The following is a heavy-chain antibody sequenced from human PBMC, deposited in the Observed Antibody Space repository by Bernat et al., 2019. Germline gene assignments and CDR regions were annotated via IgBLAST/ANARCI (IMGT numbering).Heavy chain of an antibody. CDR1: GFTFSSYG. CDR2: LSSDGSNK. Sequence: GRSLRLSCAASGFTFSSYGMPLVRQAPGQVLEWVAVLSSDGSNKYYADSLKVRFTISRDNSKNTLYLQMNRLRAEETGVYYCAKGWGLFRWFGESQCHGGHGNLV. CDR3: AKGWGLFRWFGESQCH. D-gene: IGHD3-10*01. J-gene: IGHJ4*01. V-gene: IGHV3-30*18.